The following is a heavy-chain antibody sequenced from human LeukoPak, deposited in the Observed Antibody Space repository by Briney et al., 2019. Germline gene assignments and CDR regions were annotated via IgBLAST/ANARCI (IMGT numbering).Heavy chain of an antibody. V-gene: IGHV3-30*02. J-gene: IGHJ4*02. CDR1: GFTFSSYG. CDR3: VIAGEYYYDSSGSPDYFDY. CDR2: IRYDGSNK. D-gene: IGHD3-22*01. Sequence: GGSLRLSCAAYGFTFSSYGMHWVRQAPGQGLEWVPFIRYDGSNKYYADSVKGRFTISRDNSKNTLYLQMNSLRAEDTAVYYCVIAGEYYYDSSGSPDYFDYWGQGTLVSVSS.